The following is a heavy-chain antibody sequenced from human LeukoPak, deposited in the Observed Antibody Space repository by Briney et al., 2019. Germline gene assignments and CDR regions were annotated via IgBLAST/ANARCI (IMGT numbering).Heavy chain of an antibody. D-gene: IGHD3-10*01. Sequence: GGSLRLSCAASGFTFSDYYMSWIRQAPGKGLEWVSYISSSGSTIYYADSVKGRFTISRDNSKNTLYLQMNSLRAEDTAVYYCAKERNYYGSGSYSDYWGQGTLVTVSS. CDR1: GFTFSDYY. CDR2: ISSSGSTI. CDR3: AKERNYYGSGSYSDY. V-gene: IGHV3-11*01. J-gene: IGHJ4*02.